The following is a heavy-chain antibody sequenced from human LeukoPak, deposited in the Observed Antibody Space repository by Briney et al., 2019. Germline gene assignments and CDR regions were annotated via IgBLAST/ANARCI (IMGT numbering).Heavy chain of an antibody. CDR1: GYTFTGYY. CDR3: ARGPHWDPHFDY. J-gene: IGHJ4*02. D-gene: IGHD7-27*01. Sequence: GASVKVSCKASGYTFTGYYMHWVQQAPGQGLEWMGWINPNSGGTNSAQKFQGRVTMTRDTSISTAYMELTRLRSDDTAVYYCARGPHWDPHFDYWGQGTLVTVSS. V-gene: IGHV1-2*02. CDR2: INPNSGGT.